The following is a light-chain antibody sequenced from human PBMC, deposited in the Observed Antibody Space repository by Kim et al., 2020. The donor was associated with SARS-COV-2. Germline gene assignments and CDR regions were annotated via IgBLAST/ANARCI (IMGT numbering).Light chain of an antibody. V-gene: IGKV3-15*01. Sequence: EIVMTQSPATLSVSPGERATLSCRASQSVSSNLAWYQQKPGQAPRLLIYGASTRATGIPARFSGSGSGTEFTLTISSLQSEDFAVYYCQQDNNNPPRTVGRGTKVEIK. CDR3: QQDNNNPPRT. J-gene: IGKJ1*01. CDR2: GAS. CDR1: QSVSSN.